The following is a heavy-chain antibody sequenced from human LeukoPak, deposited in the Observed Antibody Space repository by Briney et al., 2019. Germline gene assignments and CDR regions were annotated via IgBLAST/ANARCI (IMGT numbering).Heavy chain of an antibody. J-gene: IGHJ4*02. D-gene: IGHD3-22*01. CDR3: AIDYYDSSGYFNSDY. CDR1: GYTFTGYY. V-gene: IGHV1-2*02. CDR2: INPNSGGT. Sequence: ASVKVSCKASGYTFTGYYMHWVRQAPGQGLEWMGWINPNSGGTNYAQKFQGRVTMTRDTSISTAYMELSRLRSDDTAVYYCAIDYYDSSGYFNSDYWGQGTLVTVSS.